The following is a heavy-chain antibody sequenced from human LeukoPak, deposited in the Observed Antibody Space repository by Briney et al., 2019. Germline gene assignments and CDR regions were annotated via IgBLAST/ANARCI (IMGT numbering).Heavy chain of an antibody. J-gene: IGHJ6*03. CDR1: GGSISSYY. CDR3: ARGQYYDFWSGYYTRGYYYYYMDV. CDR2: IYTSGST. V-gene: IGHV4-4*07. Sequence: PSETLSLTCTVSGGSISSYYWSWIRQPAGKGLEWIGRIYTSGSTNYNPSLKSRVTMSVDTSKNQFSLKLSSVTAADTAVYYCARGQYYDFWSGYYTRGYYYYYMDVWGKGTTVTVSS. D-gene: IGHD3-3*01.